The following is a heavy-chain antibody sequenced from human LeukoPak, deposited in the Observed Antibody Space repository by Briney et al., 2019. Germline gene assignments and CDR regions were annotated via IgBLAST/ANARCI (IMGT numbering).Heavy chain of an antibody. D-gene: IGHD3-10*01. Sequence: ASETLSPSCAVSGGSIRRYEWSWSAEPARPRGGGCGYMYYSGNTNSNPSLTSRATISVATSKNQFSLKLSSVTAADAAVYYCARVYYGRSYDYWYFDLWGRGTLVTVSS. V-gene: IGHV4-59*01. CDR1: GGSIRRYE. CDR2: MYYSGNT. J-gene: IGHJ2*01. CDR3: ARVYYGRSYDYWYFDL.